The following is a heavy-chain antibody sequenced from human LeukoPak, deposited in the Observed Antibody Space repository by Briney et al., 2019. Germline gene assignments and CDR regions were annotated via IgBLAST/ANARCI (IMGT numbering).Heavy chain of an antibody. V-gene: IGHV3-23*01. CDR3: ARIPPLSVAGTKRYFDS. D-gene: IGHD6-19*01. CDR1: GFTFTSYA. CDR2: ISGSGGNT. J-gene: IGHJ4*02. Sequence: GGSLRLSCAASGFTFTSYAMAWVRQAPGKGLEWVSAISGSGGNTFYADSVKGRFTISRDNSKNTLYLQMHSLRPGDTAVYFCARIPPLSVAGTKRYFDSWGQGTLVTVSS.